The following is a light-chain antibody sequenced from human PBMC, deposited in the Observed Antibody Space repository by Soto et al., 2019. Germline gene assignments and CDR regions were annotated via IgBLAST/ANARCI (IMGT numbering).Light chain of an antibody. CDR3: QQRSNWPPIT. V-gene: IGKV3-11*01. CDR1: QSVSSY. Sequence: EIVLTQSPATLSLSPGERATLSCRDSQSVSSYLAWYQQKPGQAPRLLIYDASNRATGIPAGFSGSGSGTDFTLTISSLEPEDFAVYYCQQRSNWPPITFGQGTRLEIK. J-gene: IGKJ5*01. CDR2: DAS.